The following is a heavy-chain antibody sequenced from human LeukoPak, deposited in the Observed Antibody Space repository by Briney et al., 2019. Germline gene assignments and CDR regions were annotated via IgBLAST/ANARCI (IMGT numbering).Heavy chain of an antibody. D-gene: IGHD3-10*01. CDR1: GYTLTELS. Sequence: ASVKVSCKVSGYTLTELSMHWVRQAPGKGLEWMGGFDPEDGETIYAQKFQGRVTMTRNTSISTAYMELSSLRSEDTAVYYCAKADYGSGSYSHDWGQGTLVTVSS. CDR3: AKADYGSGSYSHD. V-gene: IGHV1-24*01. J-gene: IGHJ4*02. CDR2: FDPEDGET.